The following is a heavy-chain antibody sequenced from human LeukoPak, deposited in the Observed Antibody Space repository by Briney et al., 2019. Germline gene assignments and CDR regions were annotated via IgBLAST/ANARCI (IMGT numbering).Heavy chain of an antibody. D-gene: IGHD3-22*01. Sequence: ASVKVSCKASGYTFTGYYMHWVRQAPGQGLEWMGWINPNSGGTNYAQKFQGRVTMTRDTSISTAYMELSRLRSDDTAVYYCARDLTLSTMIVKYPDYWGQGTLVTVSS. V-gene: IGHV1-2*02. J-gene: IGHJ4*02. CDR1: GYTFTGYY. CDR2: INPNSGGT. CDR3: ARDLTLSTMIVKYPDY.